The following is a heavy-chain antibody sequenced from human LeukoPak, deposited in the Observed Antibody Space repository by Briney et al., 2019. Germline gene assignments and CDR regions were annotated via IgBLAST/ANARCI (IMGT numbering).Heavy chain of an antibody. CDR1: GGSISSYY. D-gene: IGHD3-3*01. CDR3: ARDGRMTYYDFWSGYYGYYYYMDV. J-gene: IGHJ6*03. V-gene: IGHV4-59*01. Sequence: SETLSLTCTVSGGSISSYYWSWIRQPPGKGLEWIGYIYYSGSTNYNPSLKSRVTISVDTSKNQFSLKLSSVTAADTAVYYCARDGRMTYYDFWSGYYGYYYYMDVWGKGTTVTVSS. CDR2: IYYSGST.